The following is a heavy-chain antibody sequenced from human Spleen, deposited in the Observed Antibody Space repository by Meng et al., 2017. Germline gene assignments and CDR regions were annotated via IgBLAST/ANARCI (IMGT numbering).Heavy chain of an antibody. CDR3: ARETGSFYY. Sequence: GGSLRLSCAASGFTFSDYNMNWIRQAPGKGLEWVSCISSSGSFVYYADSVKGRFTISRDNAKNSLYLQMNSLRAEDTAVYYCARETGSFYYWGQGTLVTVSS. CDR2: ISSSGSFV. D-gene: IGHD1-1*01. V-gene: IGHV3-11*04. J-gene: IGHJ4*02. CDR1: GFTFSDYN.